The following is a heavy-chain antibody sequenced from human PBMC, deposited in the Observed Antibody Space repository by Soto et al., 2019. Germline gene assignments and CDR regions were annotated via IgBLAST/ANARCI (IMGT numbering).Heavy chain of an antibody. CDR2: IYYSGST. CDR3: ARFLDYGDYFDY. D-gene: IGHD4-17*01. Sequence: SETLSLTCTVSGGSISSYYWSWIRQPPGKGLERIGYIYYSGSTNYNPSLKSRVTISVDTSKNQFSLKLSSVTAADTAVYYCARFLDYGDYFDYWGQGTLVTVSS. V-gene: IGHV4-59*08. J-gene: IGHJ4*02. CDR1: GGSISSYY.